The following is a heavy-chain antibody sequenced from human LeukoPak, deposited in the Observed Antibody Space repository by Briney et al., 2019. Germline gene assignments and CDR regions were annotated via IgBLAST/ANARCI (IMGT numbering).Heavy chain of an antibody. J-gene: IGHJ6*03. Sequence: SETLSLTCTVSGGSISSGSYYWSWIRQPAGKGLEWIGRIYASGGTNNNPSLKSRVTISVDTSKNQFSLKLSSVPAADTAVYYCARYQLEPREPSVYYYMDVWGKGTTVTVSS. D-gene: IGHD1-1*01. CDR3: ARYQLEPREPSVYYYMDV. V-gene: IGHV4-61*02. CDR2: IYASGGT. CDR1: GGSISSGSYY.